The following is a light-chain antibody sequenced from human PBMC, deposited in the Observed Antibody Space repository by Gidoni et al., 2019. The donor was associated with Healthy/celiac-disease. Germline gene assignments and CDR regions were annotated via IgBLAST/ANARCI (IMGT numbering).Light chain of an antibody. V-gene: IGKV1-9*01. CDR3: QQLNSYPIT. CDR2: AAS. J-gene: IGKJ5*01. CDR1: QGISSY. Sequence: IQLTQSPSSLSASVGDRVTITCRASQGISSYLAWHQQKPGKAPKLLIYAASTLESGVPSRFSGSGSGTDFTLTISSLQAEDVATYYCQQLNSYPITFGQGTRLEIK.